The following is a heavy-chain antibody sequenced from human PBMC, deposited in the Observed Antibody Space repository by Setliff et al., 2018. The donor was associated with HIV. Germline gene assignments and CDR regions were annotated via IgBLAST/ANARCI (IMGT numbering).Heavy chain of an antibody. D-gene: IGHD4-17*01. CDR3: ARGQASNDYGVSF. CDR2: ISGNGGNT. Sequence: GGSLRLSCSASGFSFSNYAMHWVRQAPGKGLEYVSAISGNGGNTYYTDSVKGRFTISRDNAKNTLYLQMSSLRSEDTAVYYCARGQASNDYGVSFWGQGNPGHRLL. V-gene: IGHV3-64D*09. J-gene: IGHJ4*01. CDR1: GFSFSNYA.